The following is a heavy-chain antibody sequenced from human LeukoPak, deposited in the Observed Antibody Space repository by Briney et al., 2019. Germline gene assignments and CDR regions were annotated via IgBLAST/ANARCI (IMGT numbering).Heavy chain of an antibody. CDR1: GFTFSSYA. CDR3: AKEPHIVLIGYFDY. V-gene: IGHV3-30*04. CDR2: ISYDGSNK. J-gene: IGHJ4*02. Sequence: GGSLRLSCAASGFTFSSYAMHWVRQAPGKGLEWVAVISYDGSNKYYADSVKGRFTISRDNSKNTLYLQMNSLRAEDTAVYYCAKEPHIVLIGYFDYWGQGTLVTVSS. D-gene: IGHD2-8*01.